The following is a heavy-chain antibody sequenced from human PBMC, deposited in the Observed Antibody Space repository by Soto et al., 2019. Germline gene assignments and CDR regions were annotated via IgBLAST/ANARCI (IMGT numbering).Heavy chain of an antibody. CDR1: GGSISSGDYY. CDR3: ARVGSRNAFDI. D-gene: IGHD3-10*01. Sequence: PSETLSLTCTVSGGSISSGDYYWSWIRQPPGKGLESIRYIYYSGSTYYNPSLKSRLTISIDTSKNQFSLKLNSVTAADTAVYYCARVGSRNAFDIWGQGTMVTVSS. CDR2: IYYSGST. J-gene: IGHJ3*02. V-gene: IGHV4-30-4*01.